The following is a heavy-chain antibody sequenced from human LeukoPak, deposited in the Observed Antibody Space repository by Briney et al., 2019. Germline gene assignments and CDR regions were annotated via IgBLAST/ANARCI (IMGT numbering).Heavy chain of an antibody. Sequence: PGGSLRLSCAASGFTFSSYWMHWVRQAPGKGLVWVSRINSDGSSTSYADSVKGRFTISRDNAKNTLYLQMNSLRAEDTAVYYCARGVGYCSSTSCYAAGDYWGQGTLVTVSS. CDR1: GFTFSSYW. CDR2: INSDGSST. V-gene: IGHV3-74*01. J-gene: IGHJ4*02. CDR3: ARGVGYCSSTSCYAAGDY. D-gene: IGHD2-2*01.